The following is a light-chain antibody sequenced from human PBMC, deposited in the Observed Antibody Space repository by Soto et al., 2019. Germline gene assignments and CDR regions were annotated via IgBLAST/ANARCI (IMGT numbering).Light chain of an antibody. CDR1: SSDVGGYNY. Sequence: QSALTQPASVSGSPGQSITISCTGTSSDVGGYNYVSWYQQHPGKAPKLMIYDVSNRPSGVSNRFSGSKSGNTASLTISGLQPEDEADYYCSSYTSSSTLYVXGTGTKLTVL. J-gene: IGLJ1*01. CDR2: DVS. V-gene: IGLV2-14*01. CDR3: SSYTSSSTLYV.